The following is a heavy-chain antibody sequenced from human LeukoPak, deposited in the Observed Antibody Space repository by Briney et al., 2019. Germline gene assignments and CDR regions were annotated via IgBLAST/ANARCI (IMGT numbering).Heavy chain of an antibody. V-gene: IGHV1-46*01. CDR1: GYTFTSYY. J-gene: IGHJ6*04. Sequence: GASVKVSCKASGYTFTSYYMHWVGQAPGQGLEWMGIINPSGGSTSYAQKLQGRVTMTRDTSTSTVYMELSSLRSEDTALYYCARQAAMTPGNYYGMDVWGKGTTVTVSS. CDR3: ARQAAMTPGNYYGMDV. D-gene: IGHD5-18*01. CDR2: INPSGGST.